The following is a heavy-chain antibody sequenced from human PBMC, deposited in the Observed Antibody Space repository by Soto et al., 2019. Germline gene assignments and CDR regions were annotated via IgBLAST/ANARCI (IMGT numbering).Heavy chain of an antibody. Sequence: QVQLQESGPGLVMPSETLSLTCTVSGDSISGSPYFWGWIRQPPGKRLEWIGSIFYDGYTLYTPSLKTRVTISVDTSKNQFSLKLTSVAAADTARYFCARLQAAVPQYWGQGILVTVSS. J-gene: IGHJ4*02. D-gene: IGHD6-13*01. CDR1: GDSISGSPYF. CDR3: ARLQAAVPQY. CDR2: IFYDGYT. V-gene: IGHV4-39*01.